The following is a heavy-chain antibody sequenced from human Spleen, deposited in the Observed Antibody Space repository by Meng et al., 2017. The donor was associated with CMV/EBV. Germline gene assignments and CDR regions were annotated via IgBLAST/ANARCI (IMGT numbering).Heavy chain of an antibody. V-gene: IGHV3-73*01. CDR3: TVHHIVVVPTAPRGMDV. CDR1: GFTFSSYA. J-gene: IGHJ6*02. Sequence: GESLKISCAASGFTFSSYAMHWVRQAPGKGLEWVGRIRSKGYNYATAYGASVKGRFTISRDDSKNTAYLQMDSLKTEDTAVYYCTVHHIVVVPTAPRGMDVWGQGTTVTVSS. D-gene: IGHD2-2*01. CDR2: IRSKGYNYAT.